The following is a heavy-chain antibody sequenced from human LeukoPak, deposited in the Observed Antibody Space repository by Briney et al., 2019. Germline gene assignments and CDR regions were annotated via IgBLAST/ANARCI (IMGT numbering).Heavy chain of an antibody. CDR3: ARVPHAYSSGWYAGASAYFQH. V-gene: IGHV4-39*07. Sequence: IPSETLSLTCTVSGVSISSSSYYWGWIRQPPGKGLEWIGSIYYSGSTYYNPSLKSRVTISVDTSKNQFSLKLSSVTAADTAVYYCARVPHAYSSGWYAGASAYFQHWGQGTLVTVSS. J-gene: IGHJ1*01. D-gene: IGHD6-19*01. CDR1: GVSISSSSYY. CDR2: IYYSGST.